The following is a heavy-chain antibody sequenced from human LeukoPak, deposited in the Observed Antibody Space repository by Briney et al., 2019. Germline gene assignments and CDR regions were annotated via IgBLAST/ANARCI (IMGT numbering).Heavy chain of an antibody. CDR3: AGDYAVGSGSSAFDY. CDR1: GFSFSSYS. D-gene: IGHD1-26*01. V-gene: IGHV3-21*01. J-gene: IGHJ4*02. CDR2: ISSSSSYI. Sequence: AGTLSLSCAASGFSFSSYSMNWVRQAPGKGLEWVSSISSSSSYIYYADSVKGRFTISRDNAKNSLYLQMNSLRAEDTAVYYCAGDYAVGSGSSAFDYWGQGTLVTVSS.